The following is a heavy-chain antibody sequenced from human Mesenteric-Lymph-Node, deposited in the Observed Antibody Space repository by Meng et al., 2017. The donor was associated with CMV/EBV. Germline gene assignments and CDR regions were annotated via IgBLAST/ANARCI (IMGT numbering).Heavy chain of an antibody. Sequence: SVKVSCKASSYTFTSYGISWVRQAPGQGLEWMGGIIPIFHTANYAQRFQGRVTITTDESTSTAYMQLSSLRSEDTAVYYCARVLHCSSNNCYTGYNWFDPWGQGTLVTVSS. V-gene: IGHV1-69*05. D-gene: IGHD2-2*02. CDR2: IIPIFHTA. J-gene: IGHJ5*02. CDR3: ARVLHCSSNNCYTGYNWFDP. CDR1: SYTFTSYG.